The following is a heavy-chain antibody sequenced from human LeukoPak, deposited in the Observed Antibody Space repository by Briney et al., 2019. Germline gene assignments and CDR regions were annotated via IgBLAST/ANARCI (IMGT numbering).Heavy chain of an antibody. CDR3: ARGSPSYGDYLIDY. CDR2: ISSSSSYI. V-gene: IGHV3-21*01. CDR1: RFTFSSYS. J-gene: IGHJ4*02. Sequence: GGSLRLSCAASRFTFSSYSMNWVRQAPGKGLEWVSSISSSSSYIYYADSVKGRFTISRDNAKNSLYLQMNSLRAEDTAVYYCARGSPSYGDYLIDYWGQGTLVTVSS. D-gene: IGHD4-17*01.